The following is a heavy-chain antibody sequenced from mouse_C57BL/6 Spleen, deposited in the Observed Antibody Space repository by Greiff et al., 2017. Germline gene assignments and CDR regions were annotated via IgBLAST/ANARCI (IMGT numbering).Heavy chain of an antibody. J-gene: IGHJ4*01. Sequence: QVQLQQPGAELVKPGASVKMSCKASGYTFTSYWITWVKQRPGQGLEWIGDIYPGSGSTNYNEKFKSKATLTVDTSSSTAYMQLSSLTSEDSAVYYCARSEGNYGAMDYWGQGTSVTVAS. D-gene: IGHD2-1*01. V-gene: IGHV1-55*01. CDR3: ARSEGNYGAMDY. CDR2: IYPGSGST. CDR1: GYTFTSYW.